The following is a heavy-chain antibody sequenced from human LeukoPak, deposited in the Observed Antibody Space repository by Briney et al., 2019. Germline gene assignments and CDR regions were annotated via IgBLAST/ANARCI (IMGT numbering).Heavy chain of an antibody. D-gene: IGHD3-16*02. CDR1: GFTFSSYS. Sequence: GGSLRLSCAASGFTFSSYSMNWVRQAPGKELEWVSSISSSSSYIYYADSVKGRFTISRDNAKNSLYLQMNSLRAEDTAVYYCALIGGVIADHDYWGQGTLVTVSS. CDR2: ISSSSSYI. CDR3: ALIGGVIADHDY. V-gene: IGHV3-21*01. J-gene: IGHJ4*02.